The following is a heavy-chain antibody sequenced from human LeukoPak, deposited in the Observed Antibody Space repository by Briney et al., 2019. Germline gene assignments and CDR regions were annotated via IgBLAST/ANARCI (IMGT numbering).Heavy chain of an antibody. CDR2: IRSRAHKYAT. CDR3: LTPEGDYSLPIDH. V-gene: IGHV3-73*01. J-gene: IGHJ4*02. Sequence: GGSLTLSCAASGFTFSGSAMHWARQASGKGLEWVGHIRSRAHKYATAYAVSVIGRFTISRDNSKNTAYLQMNSLKTEDTAMYYCLTPEGDYSLPIDHWGQGTLVTV. CDR1: GFTFSGSA. D-gene: IGHD4-11*01.